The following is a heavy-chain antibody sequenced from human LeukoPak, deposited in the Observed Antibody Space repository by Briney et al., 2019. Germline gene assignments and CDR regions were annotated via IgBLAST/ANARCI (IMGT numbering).Heavy chain of an antibody. V-gene: IGHV4-30-4*01. CDR1: GGSISSGDYY. CDR3: ARDQGSGWYRYYFDY. D-gene: IGHD6-19*01. Sequence: PSETLSLTCTVSGGSISSGDYYWSWIRQPPGKGLEWIGYIYYSGSTYYNPSLKSRVTTSVDTSKNQFSLKLSSVTAADTAVYYCARDQGSGWYRYYFDYWGQGTLVTVSS. J-gene: IGHJ4*02. CDR2: IYYSGST.